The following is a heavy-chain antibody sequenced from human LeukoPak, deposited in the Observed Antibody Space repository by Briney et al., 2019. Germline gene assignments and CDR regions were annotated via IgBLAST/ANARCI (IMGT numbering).Heavy chain of an antibody. CDR3: ASGILFSGGTTFDC. Sequence: SETLSLTCAVYGGSFSGYYWSWLRQPPGKGLEWIGEINHSGSTNYNPSLKSRVTISVDTSKNQFSLKLSSVTAADTAVYYCASGILFSGGTTFDCWGQGTLVTVSS. J-gene: IGHJ4*02. V-gene: IGHV4-34*01. CDR1: GGSFSGYY. D-gene: IGHD2-15*01. CDR2: INHSGST.